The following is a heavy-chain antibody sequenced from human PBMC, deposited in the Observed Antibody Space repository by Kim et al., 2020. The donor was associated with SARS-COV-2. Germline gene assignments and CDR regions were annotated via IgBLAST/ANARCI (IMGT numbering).Heavy chain of an antibody. CDR3: ARRLQYYYDSSGSPFDY. Sequence: LKRRVTISVDTSKNQFSLKLSSVTAADTAVYYCARRLQYYYDSSGSPFDYWGQGTLVTVSS. J-gene: IGHJ4*02. V-gene: IGHV4-39*01. D-gene: IGHD3-22*01.